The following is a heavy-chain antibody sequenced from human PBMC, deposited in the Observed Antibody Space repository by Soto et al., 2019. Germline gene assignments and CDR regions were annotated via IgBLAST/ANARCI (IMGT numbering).Heavy chain of an antibody. J-gene: IGHJ4*02. CDR1: RFTFSDSV. V-gene: IGHV3-23*01. Sequence: GGSLRLSCVGSRFTFSDSVMAWVRQAPGKGLEWLSVMSGDGRTRYALSVTGRFTISRDNSKNTLYLQMRSLRAEDAAAYYCVKRHTSNFDSLPFTGFDFWGQGTQVTVSS. CDR3: VKRHTSNFDSLPFTGFDF. D-gene: IGHD3-22*01. CDR2: MSGDGRT.